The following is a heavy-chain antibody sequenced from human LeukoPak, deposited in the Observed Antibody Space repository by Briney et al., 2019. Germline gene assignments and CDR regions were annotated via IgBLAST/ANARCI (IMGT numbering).Heavy chain of an antibody. J-gene: IGHJ5*02. V-gene: IGHV4-39*07. CDR1: GGSISSSSYY. CDR2: IYYSGST. CDR3: ARTGTKNWFDP. Sequence: PSETLSLTCTVSGGSISSSSYYWGWIRQPPGKGLEWIGSIYYSGSTYYNPSLKSRVTISVDTSKNQFSLKLSSVTAADTAVYYCARTGTKNWFDPWGQGTLVTVSS. D-gene: IGHD1-14*01.